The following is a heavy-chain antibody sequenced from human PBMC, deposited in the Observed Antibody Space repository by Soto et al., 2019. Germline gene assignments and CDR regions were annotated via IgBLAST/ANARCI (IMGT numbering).Heavy chain of an antibody. V-gene: IGHV3-23*01. CDR2: LSGSGGAT. Sequence: GGSLRLSCSTSGFTFSTYAMNWVRQAPGKGLEWVSALSGSGGATYYADSVRGRFTISRDNSKNTLFLQMSSLRAEDTALYYCAKQRAGYGSGSDTFYFDFWGQGTLVTVSS. D-gene: IGHD3-10*01. J-gene: IGHJ4*02. CDR3: AKQRAGYGSGSDTFYFDF. CDR1: GFTFSTYA.